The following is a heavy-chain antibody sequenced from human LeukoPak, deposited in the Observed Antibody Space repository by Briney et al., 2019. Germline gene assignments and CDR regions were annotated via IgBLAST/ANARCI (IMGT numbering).Heavy chain of an antibody. D-gene: IGHD3-22*01. V-gene: IGHV3-74*01. J-gene: IGHJ4*02. CDR3: HPLAYVSN. CDR2: IKDDGFTA. Sequence: GGSLRLSCAVSGFNFWSRWMHWVRQAPGKGLVWVAVIKDDGFTASYADSVKGRFIASRDDARKTVYLQMSSLRAEDTAVSYCHPLAYVSNWGQGTLVTVSS. CDR1: GFNFWSRW.